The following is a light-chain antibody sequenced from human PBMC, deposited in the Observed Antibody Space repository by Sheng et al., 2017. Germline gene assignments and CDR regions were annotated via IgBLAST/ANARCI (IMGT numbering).Light chain of an antibody. V-gene: IGKV3-15*01. CDR3: QQYNNWPPIT. J-gene: IGKJ5*01. CDR2: RAS. Sequence: EIVMTQSPATLSVSPGERATLSCRASQSLGDFLAWFQQKPGQPPRLLISRASTRATGVPARFSGSGFGTEFTLTISSLQPEDFAVYYCQQYNNWPPITFGQGTRLEIK. CDR1: QSLGDF.